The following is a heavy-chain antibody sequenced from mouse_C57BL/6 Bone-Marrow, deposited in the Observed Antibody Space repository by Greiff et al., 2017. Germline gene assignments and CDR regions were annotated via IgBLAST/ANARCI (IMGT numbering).Heavy chain of an antibody. CDR2: INPSTGGT. CDR1: GYSFTGYY. CDR3: ARNGGDGNYGTLNDV. V-gene: IGHV1-42*01. D-gene: IGHD2-1*01. J-gene: IGHJ1*03. Sequence: DVQLQESGPELVKPGASVKISCKASGYSFTGYYMNWVKQSPEKSLEWIGEINPSTGGTTYNQKFKAKATLTVDKSSSTAYMQLKSLTSEDSAVYYCARNGGDGNYGTLNDVWGTGTTVTVSS.